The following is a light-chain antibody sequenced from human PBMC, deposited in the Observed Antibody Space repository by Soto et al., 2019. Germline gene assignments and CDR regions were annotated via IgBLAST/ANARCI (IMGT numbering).Light chain of an antibody. V-gene: IGKV3-20*01. J-gene: IGKJ1*01. CDR3: QQCGSSPWT. CDR2: AAS. CDR1: QSVSSYY. Sequence: EIVLTQSPGNLSLSPGERATLSCRASQSVSSYYLAWYQQKPGQAPRLLIYAASSRATGIPDRFSGGGSGTDFTLTISRLEPEDFAVYYCQQCGSSPWTFGQGTKVDIK.